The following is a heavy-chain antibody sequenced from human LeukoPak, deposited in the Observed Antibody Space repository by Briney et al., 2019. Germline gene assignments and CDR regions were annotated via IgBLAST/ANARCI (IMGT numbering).Heavy chain of an antibody. Sequence: SETLSLTCTVSGGSINNYFWSWIRQPPGKGLEWIGYIYDSGSNADYNPSLKSRVTISVDTSENQFSLKLSSVTAADTAVYYCARAPGPYDSSGHYFNFEYWGQGTLVTVSS. D-gene: IGHD3-22*01. CDR1: GGSINNYF. J-gene: IGHJ4*02. V-gene: IGHV4-59*01. CDR3: ARAPGPYDSSGHYFNFEY. CDR2: IYDSGSNA.